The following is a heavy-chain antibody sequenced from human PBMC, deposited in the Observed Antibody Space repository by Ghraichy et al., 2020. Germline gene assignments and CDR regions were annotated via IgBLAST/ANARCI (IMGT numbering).Heavy chain of an antibody. CDR1: GDSIRSFY. CDR2: IYYSGNT. CDR3: VRDTRYDEGGNYWDDAFVI. D-gene: IGHD5-12*01. Sequence: SETLSLTCTVSGDSIRSFYWSWIRQPPGNGLEWIGYIYYSGNTNYNPSLKGRVTISVDTSKNQFSLSLSSVTAADTAMYYCVRDTRYDEGGNYWDDAFVIWGQATMVIVSS. J-gene: IGHJ3*02. V-gene: IGHV4-59*01.